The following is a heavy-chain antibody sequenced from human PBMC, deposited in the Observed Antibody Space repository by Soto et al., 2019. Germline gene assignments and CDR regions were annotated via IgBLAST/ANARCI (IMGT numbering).Heavy chain of an antibody. Sequence: GESLKISCKASGYNFTTFWISWMRQVPGKGLEWMGRIDPSDSYSNYSPSFQGHITISADKSINAAYLHFSNLKASDTAVYYCARHFPLPTDLQFYYYYYYGVDVWGHGTAVTVSS. CDR1: GYNFTTFW. CDR2: IDPSDSYS. V-gene: IGHV5-10-1*01. CDR3: ARHFPLPTDLQFYYYYYYGVDV. J-gene: IGHJ6*02. D-gene: IGHD3-3*02.